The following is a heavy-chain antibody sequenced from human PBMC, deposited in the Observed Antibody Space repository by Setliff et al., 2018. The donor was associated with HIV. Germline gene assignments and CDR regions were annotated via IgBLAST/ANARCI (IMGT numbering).Heavy chain of an antibody. CDR1: GGSISSSSYY. J-gene: IGHJ5*01. V-gene: IGHV4-39*01. Sequence: SETLSLTCTVSGGSISSSSYYWGWIRQPPGKGLEWIGSIYYSGSTYYNPSLKSRVTVSVDPSKNQFSLKLSSVTAADTAVYYCARTTYSGSYFNDSWGQGTLVTVS. CDR2: IYYSGST. D-gene: IGHD1-26*01. CDR3: ARTTYSGSYFNDS.